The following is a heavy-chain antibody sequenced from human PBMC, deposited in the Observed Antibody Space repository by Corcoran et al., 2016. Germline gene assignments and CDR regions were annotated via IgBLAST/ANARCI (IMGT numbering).Heavy chain of an antibody. J-gene: IGHJ6*02. D-gene: IGHD2-2*02. V-gene: IGHV3-21*01. Sequence: EVKLVESGGGLVKPGGSLRLSCAASGFTFSSYSMNWVRQAPGKGLEWVSSISSSSSYIYDADSVKGRFTISRDNAKNPLYLQMNSLRAEYMAVDYCASRLDIVVVPAAIENRYYYYGMDVWGQWTTVTVSS. CDR3: ASRLDIVVVPAAIENRYYYYGMDV. CDR1: GFTFSSYS. CDR2: ISSSSSYI.